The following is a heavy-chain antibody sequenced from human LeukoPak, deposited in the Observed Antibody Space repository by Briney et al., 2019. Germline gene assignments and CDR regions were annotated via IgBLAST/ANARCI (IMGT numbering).Heavy chain of an antibody. J-gene: IGHJ4*02. CDR2: ISWNSGSI. V-gene: IGHV3-9*01. Sequence: GRSLRLSCAASGFTFDDYAMHWVRQAPGKGLEWVSGISWNSGSIGYADSVKGRFTFSRDNAKNSLYLQMNSLRAEDTALYYCAKAVEMATIKYWDYWGQGTLVTVSS. CDR3: AKAVEMATIKYWDY. D-gene: IGHD5-24*01. CDR1: GFTFDDYA.